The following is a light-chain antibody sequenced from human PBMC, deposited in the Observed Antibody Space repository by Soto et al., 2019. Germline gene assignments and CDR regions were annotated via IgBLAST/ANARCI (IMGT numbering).Light chain of an antibody. Sequence: QSALTQPASVSGSPGQSITISCTGTSFKNVSWYQQHPGQPPKLLTHGNNHRPSGVPDRFSGSKSGTSASLAISGLQPEDEADYCCAAWDDSLNEYVFGDGTKLTVL. CDR2: GNN. CDR3: AAWDDSLNEYV. V-gene: IGLV1-44*01. J-gene: IGLJ1*01. CDR1: SFKN.